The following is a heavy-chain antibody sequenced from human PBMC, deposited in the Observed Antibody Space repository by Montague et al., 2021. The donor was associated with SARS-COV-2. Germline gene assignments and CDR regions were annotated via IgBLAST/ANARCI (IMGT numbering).Heavy chain of an antibody. CDR1: GDSVSRHNAA. CDR3: ARYSYSGTYFGLNDAFDI. V-gene: IGHV6-1*01. Sequence: CAISGDSVSRHNAAWDWIRQSPSRGLEWLGRPCYRSEWYFDYAISLRGRITINPDASKNQFSLQLDSVTLDDTAVYYCARYSYSGTYFGLNDAFDIWGQGTLVTVSS. D-gene: IGHD1-26*01. J-gene: IGHJ3*02. CDR2: PCYRSEWYF.